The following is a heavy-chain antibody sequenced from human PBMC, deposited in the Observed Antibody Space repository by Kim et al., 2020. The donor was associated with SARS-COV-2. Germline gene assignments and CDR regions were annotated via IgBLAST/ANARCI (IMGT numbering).Heavy chain of an antibody. J-gene: IGHJ3*02. D-gene: IGHD3-3*01. CDR1: GGSISSYY. Sequence: SETLSLTCTVSGGSISSYYWSWIRQPPGKGLEWIGYIYYSGSTNYNPSLKSRVTISVDTSKNQFSLKLSSVTAADTAVYYCARVGWLLHLDAFDIWGQGTMVTVSS. CDR3: ARVGWLLHLDAFDI. CDR2: IYYSGST. V-gene: IGHV4-59*08.